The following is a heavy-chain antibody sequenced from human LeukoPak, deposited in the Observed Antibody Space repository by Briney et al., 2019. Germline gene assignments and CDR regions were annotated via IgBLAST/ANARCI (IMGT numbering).Heavy chain of an antibody. Sequence: KTSETLSLTCTVSGGSISTYYWSWIRQPPGKGLEWIGYIYYTGSTNYNPSLKSRVTISVDTSKNQFSLKLSSVTAADTAVYYCARRGVSGSWYNFDYWGQGTLVSVSS. CDR2: IYYTGST. J-gene: IGHJ4*02. CDR1: GGSISTYY. CDR3: ARRGVSGSWYNFDY. D-gene: IGHD6-13*01. V-gene: IGHV4-59*01.